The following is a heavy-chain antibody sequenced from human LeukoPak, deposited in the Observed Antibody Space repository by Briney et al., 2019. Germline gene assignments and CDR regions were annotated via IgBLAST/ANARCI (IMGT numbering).Heavy chain of an antibody. CDR1: GFTVSSTY. CDR2: IYTGGNT. V-gene: IGHV3-66*01. J-gene: IGHJ4*02. Sequence: PGGSLRLSCAASGFTVSSTYMSWVRQAPGKGLEWVSLIYTGGNTYYADSVKGRFTLSRDNSKNTVYLQMNSLRVEDTAMYYCATTSDLLFYFDSWGQGTLVTVSS. CDR3: ATTSDLLFYFDS.